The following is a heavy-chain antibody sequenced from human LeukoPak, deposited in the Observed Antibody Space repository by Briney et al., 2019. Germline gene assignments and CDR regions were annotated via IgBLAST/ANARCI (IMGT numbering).Heavy chain of an antibody. CDR2: HNQNP. J-gene: IGHJ4*02. Sequence: KSSETLSLTCTVSGASVSSGDYHWSWVRQAPGKGLEWIGHNQNPSYNPSLKSRVVISIHTSRNQFSLTLSTVTAADTATYFCVTYFVNGGGRGHWGPGALVTVSS. CDR3: VTYFVNGGGRGH. D-gene: IGHD3-9*01. V-gene: IGHV4-61*08. CDR1: GASVSSGDYH.